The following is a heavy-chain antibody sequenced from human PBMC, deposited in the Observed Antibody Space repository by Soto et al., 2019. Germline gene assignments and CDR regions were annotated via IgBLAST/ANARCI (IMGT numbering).Heavy chain of an antibody. CDR1: GYTFTSYY. CDR3: ARGIATGQLDP. Sequence: ALVKVSCKASGYTFTSYYMHWVRQAPGQGLEWMGIINPSGGSTSYAQKFQDRVIITRDTSASTAYMDLSSLRSEDTAVYYCARGIATGQLDPWGQGTLVTVSS. J-gene: IGHJ5*02. V-gene: IGHV1-46*01. D-gene: IGHD2-15*01. CDR2: INPSGGST.